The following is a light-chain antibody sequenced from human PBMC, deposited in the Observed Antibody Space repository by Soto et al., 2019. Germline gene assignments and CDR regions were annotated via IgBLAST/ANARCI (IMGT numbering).Light chain of an antibody. Sequence: YELTQPPSVSVSPGQTARITCTGYKLADKYIYWYQQVPGQSPVLVIYQDAKRPSGVPERFSGSNSGNTATLTISGTQALDEADYFCQAWDGSSYVFGTGTKLTVL. CDR3: QAWDGSSYV. CDR1: KLADKY. J-gene: IGLJ1*01. CDR2: QDA. V-gene: IGLV3-1*01.